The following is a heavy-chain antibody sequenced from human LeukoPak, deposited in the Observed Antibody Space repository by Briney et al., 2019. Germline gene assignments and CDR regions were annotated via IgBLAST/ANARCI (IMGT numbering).Heavy chain of an antibody. V-gene: IGHV3-7*01. CDR3: ARAYLLLPYYYYMDV. J-gene: IGHJ6*03. CDR1: GFTFNNYW. D-gene: IGHD3-22*01. CDR2: IKQDGSEK. Sequence: PGGSLRLSCAASGFTFNNYWMTWVRQAPGKGLEWVANIKQDGSEKYYVDSVKGRFTISRDNAKNSLYLQMNSLRAEDTAVYYCARAYLLLPYYYYMDVWGKGTTVTVSS.